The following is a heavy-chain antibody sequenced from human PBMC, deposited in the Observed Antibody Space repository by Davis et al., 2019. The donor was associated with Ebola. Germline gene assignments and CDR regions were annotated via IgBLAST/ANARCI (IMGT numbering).Heavy chain of an antibody. V-gene: IGHV3-30-3*01. Sequence: GESLKISCAASGFTFSSYAMHWVRQAPGKGLEWVAVISYDGSNKYYADSVKGRFTISRDNSKNTLYLQMNSLRAEDTAVYYCARTGGYYDDWGQGTLVTVSS. D-gene: IGHD2-15*01. CDR2: ISYDGSNK. J-gene: IGHJ4*02. CDR3: ARTGGYYDD. CDR1: GFTFSSYA.